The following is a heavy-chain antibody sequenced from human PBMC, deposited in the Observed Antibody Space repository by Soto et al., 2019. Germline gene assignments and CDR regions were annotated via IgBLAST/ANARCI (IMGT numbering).Heavy chain of an antibody. CDR2: ISSSSSTI. J-gene: IGHJ4*02. CDR1: GFTFSTYS. Sequence: GGSLRLSCAASGFTFSTYSMNWVRQAPGKGLEWISYISSSSSTIYYADSVKGRFTISRDNAKNSLYLQMNSLRAEDTAVYYCTRVSLTGRGNPNWGQGTLVTVSS. D-gene: IGHD3-10*01. V-gene: IGHV3-48*01. CDR3: TRVSLTGRGNPN.